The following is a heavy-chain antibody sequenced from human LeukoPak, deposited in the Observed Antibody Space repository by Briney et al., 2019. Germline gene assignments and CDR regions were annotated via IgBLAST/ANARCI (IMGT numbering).Heavy chain of an antibody. J-gene: IGHJ4*02. CDR3: TTEVIERYSYGLSHFDY. V-gene: IGHV3-15*01. CDR2: IKSKTDGGTT. CDR1: GFTFSNAW. Sequence: GGSLRLSCVASGFTFSNAWMSWVRQAPGKGLEWVGRIKSKTDGGTTDYAAPVKGRFTISRDDSKNTLYLQMNSLKTEDTAVYYCTTEVIERYSYGLSHFDYWGQGTLVTVSS. D-gene: IGHD5-18*01.